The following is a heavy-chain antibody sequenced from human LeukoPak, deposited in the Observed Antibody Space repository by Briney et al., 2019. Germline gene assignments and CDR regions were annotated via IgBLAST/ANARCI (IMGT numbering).Heavy chain of an antibody. CDR2: INYSGST. J-gene: IGHJ3*02. V-gene: IGHV4-34*01. CDR1: GGSFSGYY. Sequence: SETLSLTCAVYGGSFSGYYWSWIRQPPGKGLEWIGEINYSGSTIYNASLKSRVTISVDTSKNQFSLKVNSVTAADTAVYFCARYRRIVGATDAFDIWGQGTMVTVSS. D-gene: IGHD1-26*01. CDR3: ARYRRIVGATDAFDI.